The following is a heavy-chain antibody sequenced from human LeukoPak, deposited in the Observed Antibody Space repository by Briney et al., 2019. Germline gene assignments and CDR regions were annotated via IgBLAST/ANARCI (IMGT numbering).Heavy chain of an antibody. CDR1: GGTFSSYA. V-gene: IGHV1-2*02. CDR2: INPNSGGT. CDR3: ASGRGYDILTGYYINPFDY. J-gene: IGHJ4*02. Sequence: GASVRVSCKASGGTFSSYAISWVRQAPGQGLEWMGWINPNSGGTNYAQKFQGRVTMTRDTSISTAYMELSRLRSDDTAVYYCASGRGYDILTGYYINPFDYWGQGTLVTVSS. D-gene: IGHD3-9*01.